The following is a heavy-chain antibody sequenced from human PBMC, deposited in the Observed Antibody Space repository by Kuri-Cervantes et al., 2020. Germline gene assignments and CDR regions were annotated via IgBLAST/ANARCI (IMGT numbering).Heavy chain of an antibody. CDR2: INSDGSST. Sequence: GESLKISCAASGFTFSSYWMHWVRQAPGKGLVWVSRINSDGSSTSYADSVKGRFTISRDNAKNTLCLQMNSLRAEDTAVYYCASTKRGSNAFDVWGQGTTVTVSS. V-gene: IGHV3-74*01. CDR3: ASTKRGSNAFDV. D-gene: IGHD2-8*01. CDR1: GFTFSSYW. J-gene: IGHJ3*01.